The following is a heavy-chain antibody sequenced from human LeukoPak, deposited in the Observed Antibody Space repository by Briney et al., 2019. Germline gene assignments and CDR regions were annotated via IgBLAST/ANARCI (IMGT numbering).Heavy chain of an antibody. D-gene: IGHD6-25*01. CDR2: IYYRGTA. Sequence: SQTLSLTCTVSGGSISSGGYYWSWIRQPPGKGLEWIGFIYYRGTAYYDASLKSRVSISIDTSKNQFSLTLSSMTAADTAVYYCARIQGNGYYGWDYFDFWGQGTLVTVSS. CDR1: GGSISSGGYY. V-gene: IGHV4-30-4*01. CDR3: ARIQGNGYYGWDYFDF. J-gene: IGHJ4*02.